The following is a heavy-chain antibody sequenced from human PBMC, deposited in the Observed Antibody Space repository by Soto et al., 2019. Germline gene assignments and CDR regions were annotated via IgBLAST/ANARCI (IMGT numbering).Heavy chain of an antibody. V-gene: IGHV4-59*01. CDR3: ARDGYSYGYGDFDY. CDR2: IYYTGNT. CDR1: GGSISSYY. D-gene: IGHD5-18*01. Sequence: PSETLSLTCTVSGGSISSYYWSWIRQPPGKGLEWIGYIYYTGNTNYNPSLKSRVTISVDTSKNQFSMKLTSLTAADTAVYYCARDGYSYGYGDFDYWGQGTLVTVSS. J-gene: IGHJ4*02.